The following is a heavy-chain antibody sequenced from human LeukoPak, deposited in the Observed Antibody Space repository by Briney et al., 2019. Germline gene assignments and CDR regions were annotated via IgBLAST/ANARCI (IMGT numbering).Heavy chain of an antibody. CDR1: GGSINSNGYQ. CDR2: ISDSGST. V-gene: IGHV4-39*01. J-gene: IGHJ5*02. D-gene: IGHD4-11*01. CDR3: ARRTPATVAERFDP. Sequence: PSETLSLTCTVSGGSINSNGYQWGWIPQPPGQYLEWLGSISDSGSTYYNPALKSRVTISVNMSKNQLTLKLNSVTAADTAVYYCARRTPATVAERFDPWGQGTLVTVSS.